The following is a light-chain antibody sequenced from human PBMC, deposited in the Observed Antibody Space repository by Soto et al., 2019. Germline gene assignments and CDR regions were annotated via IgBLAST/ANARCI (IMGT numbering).Light chain of an antibody. CDR1: QGISNY. J-gene: IGKJ1*01. CDR3: QKYNSAPRT. V-gene: IGKV1-27*01. CDR2: AAS. Sequence: DIQMTQSPSSLSASVGDRVTITCRASQGISNYLAWYQQKPGKVPKLLIYAASTLQSEVPSRFSGSASGTDFTLTINSLQPEDVATYYCQKYNSAPRTFGQGTKVEIK.